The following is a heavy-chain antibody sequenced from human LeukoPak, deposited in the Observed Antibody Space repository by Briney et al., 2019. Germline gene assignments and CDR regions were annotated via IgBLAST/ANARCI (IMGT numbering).Heavy chain of an antibody. J-gene: IGHJ4*02. CDR2: ISYDGSNK. CDR3: AKDRWVQLWLGYFDY. Sequence: GGSLRLSCAASGFSFSSHGMHWVRQAAGKGLEWVAVISYDGSNKYYADSVKGRFTISRDNSKNTLYLQMNSLRAEDTAVYYCAKDRWVQLWLGYFDYWGQGTLVTVSS. CDR1: GFSFSSHG. D-gene: IGHD5-18*01. V-gene: IGHV3-30*18.